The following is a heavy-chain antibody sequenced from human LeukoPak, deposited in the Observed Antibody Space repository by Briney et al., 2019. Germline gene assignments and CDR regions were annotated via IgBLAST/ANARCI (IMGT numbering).Heavy chain of an antibody. CDR1: GYSIRSGHY. CDR3: ARSGDYIKEGFDY. CDR2: INYSGIT. V-gene: IGHV4-38-2*01. J-gene: IGHJ4*02. D-gene: IGHD3-22*01. Sequence: PSETLSLTCAVSGYSIRSGHYWGWIRQSPGKGLEWIGSINYSGITEYNPSLKSRVTLSVDTSKNQFSLQLRSVTAADRALYYCARSGDYIKEGFDYWGQGTQVTVSS.